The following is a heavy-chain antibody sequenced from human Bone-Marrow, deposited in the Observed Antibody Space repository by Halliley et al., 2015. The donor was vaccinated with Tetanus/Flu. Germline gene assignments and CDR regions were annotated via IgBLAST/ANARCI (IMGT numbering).Heavy chain of an antibody. CDR2: TRDKVTGYTT. D-gene: IGHD3-3*02. V-gene: IGHV3-72*01. Sequence: WVGRTRDKVTGYTTEYAASVNGRFTISRDESKNSLYLQMNSLKTEDTAVYYCARRPISGRAYDYWGQGTLVTVSS. J-gene: IGHJ4*02. CDR3: ARRPISGRAYDY.